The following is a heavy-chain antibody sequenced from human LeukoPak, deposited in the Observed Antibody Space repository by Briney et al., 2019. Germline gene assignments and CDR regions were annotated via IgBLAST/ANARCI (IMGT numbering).Heavy chain of an antibody. J-gene: IGHJ6*02. Sequence: SETLSLTCTVSGGSISSGDYHWSWIRQPPGKGLEWIGYIYYSGSTYYNPSLKSRVTISVDTSKNQFSLKLSSVTAADTAVYYCARSRGDWGHYGMDVWGQGTTVTVSS. CDR1: GGSISSGDYH. CDR3: ARSRGDWGHYGMDV. CDR2: IYYSGST. D-gene: IGHD2-21*02. V-gene: IGHV4-30-4*01.